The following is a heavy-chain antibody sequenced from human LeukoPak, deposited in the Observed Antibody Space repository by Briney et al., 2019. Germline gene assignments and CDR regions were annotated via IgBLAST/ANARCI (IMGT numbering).Heavy chain of an antibody. J-gene: IGHJ4*02. CDR1: GFTFSNFW. Sequence: GGSLRLSCAASGFTFSNFWMHWVRQAPGKGLVWVALIYGDGSFTRYADSVKGRFTISRDNSKNTLYLQMNSLRAEDTAVYYCARKLDYWGQGTLVTVSS. V-gene: IGHV3-74*01. CDR3: ARKLDY. CDR2: IYGDGSFT.